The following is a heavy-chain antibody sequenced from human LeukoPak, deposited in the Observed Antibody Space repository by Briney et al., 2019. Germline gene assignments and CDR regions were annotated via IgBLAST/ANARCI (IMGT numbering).Heavy chain of an antibody. CDR1: GGTFSSYA. CDR2: IIPIFGTA. CDR3: ASEAAVVPAANWFDP. Sequence: SVKVSCKASGGTFSSYAISWVRQAPGQGLEWMGGIIPIFGTANYAQKFQGRVTITADESTSTAYMELSNLRSEDTAVYYCASEAAVVPAANWFDPWGQGTLVTVSS. V-gene: IGHV1-69*13. J-gene: IGHJ5*02. D-gene: IGHD2-2*01.